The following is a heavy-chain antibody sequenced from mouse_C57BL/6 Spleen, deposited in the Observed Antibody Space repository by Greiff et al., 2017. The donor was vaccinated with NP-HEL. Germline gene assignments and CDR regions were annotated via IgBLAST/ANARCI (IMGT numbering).Heavy chain of an antibody. J-gene: IGHJ2*01. CDR3: ARSRYYYGSSYFDY. Sequence: EVMLVESVAELVRPGASVKLSCTASGFNIKNTYMHWVKQRPEQGLEWIGRIDPANGNTKYAPKFQGKATITADTSSNTAYLQLSSLTSEDTAIYYCARSRYYYGSSYFDYWGQGTTLTVSS. CDR1: GFNIKNTY. V-gene: IGHV14-3*01. D-gene: IGHD1-1*01. CDR2: IDPANGNT.